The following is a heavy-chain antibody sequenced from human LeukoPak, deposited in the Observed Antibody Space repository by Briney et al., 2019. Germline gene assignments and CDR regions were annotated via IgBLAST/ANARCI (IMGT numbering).Heavy chain of an antibody. Sequence: SVKVSCKASGGTFSSYGICWVRQAPGQGLEWMGGIIPFFGTADYAQKFQGRITMTTDESTSTAYMELSSLRSEDTAVYYCARGSGTYHGNFDYWGQGTLVTVSS. CDR3: ARGSGTYHGNFDY. J-gene: IGHJ4*02. CDR2: IIPFFGTA. D-gene: IGHD1-26*01. V-gene: IGHV1-69*05. CDR1: GGTFSSYG.